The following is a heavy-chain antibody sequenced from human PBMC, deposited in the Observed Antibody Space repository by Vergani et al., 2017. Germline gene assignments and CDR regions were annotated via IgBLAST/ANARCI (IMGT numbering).Heavy chain of an antibody. CDR1: GFSFSGYT. CDR2: ISRSSSNI. V-gene: IGHV3-21*01. D-gene: IGHD1-1*01. CDR3: ARDFLTRVTTLDYYYMGV. J-gene: IGHJ6*03. Sequence: LVESGGGLVKRGGSVRLSCAASGFSFSGYTLNWVRQAPGKGLEWVSSISRSSSNIYYAESVKGRFTISRDNAKNSLYLEMNSLRAEDTGLYYCARDFLTRVTTLDYYYMGVWGKGTTVTVSS.